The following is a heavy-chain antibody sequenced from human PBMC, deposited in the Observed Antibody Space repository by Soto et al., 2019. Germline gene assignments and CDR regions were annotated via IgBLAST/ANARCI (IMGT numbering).Heavy chain of an antibody. D-gene: IGHD5-12*01. CDR2: ISQDGSSK. Sequence: GGSLRLSCAASGYSFSSYGIHWVRQAPGKGLEWVAVISQDGSSKYYADAVKGRFTISRDNSKNTLYLQMNSLRAEDTAVYYCAKDREWLQPYDYWGQGTLVTVSS. CDR1: GYSFSSYG. CDR3: AKDREWLQPYDY. J-gene: IGHJ4*02. V-gene: IGHV3-30*18.